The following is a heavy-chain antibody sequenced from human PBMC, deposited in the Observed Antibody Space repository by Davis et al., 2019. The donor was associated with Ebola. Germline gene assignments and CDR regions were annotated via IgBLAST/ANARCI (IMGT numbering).Heavy chain of an antibody. D-gene: IGHD5-12*01. V-gene: IGHV3-21*01. CDR3: ARVTSGYVLYGMDV. J-gene: IGHJ6*02. CDR1: GFTFSSYS. CDR2: ISSSSSYT. Sequence: GESLKISCAASGFTFSSYSMNWVRQAPGKGLEWVSSISSSSSYTYYADSVKGRFTISRDNAKNSLYLQMNSLRAEDTAVYYCARVTSGYVLYGMDVWGQGTTVIVSS.